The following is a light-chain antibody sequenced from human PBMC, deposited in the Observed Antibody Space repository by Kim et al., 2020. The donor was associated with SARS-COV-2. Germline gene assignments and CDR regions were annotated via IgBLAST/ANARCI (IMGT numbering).Light chain of an antibody. CDR2: AAS. V-gene: IGKV1-39*01. Sequence: ASVGDRVTSTCRASQSSSSYLNWYQQKPGKAPKLLIYAASSLQSGVPSRFSGSGSGTDFTITISSLQPEDFATYYCQQSYSTPLYTFGQGTKLEI. CDR1: QSSSSY. CDR3: QQSYSTPLYT. J-gene: IGKJ2*01.